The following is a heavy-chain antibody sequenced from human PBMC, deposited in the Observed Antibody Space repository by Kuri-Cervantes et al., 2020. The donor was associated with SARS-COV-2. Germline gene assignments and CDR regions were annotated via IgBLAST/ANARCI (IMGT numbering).Heavy chain of an antibody. V-gene: IGHV1-69*02. CDR1: GGTFSSYT. CDR3: ARPGGGSPDDRLQPHDY. CDR2: IIPILGIA. D-gene: IGHD2-15*01. Sequence: SVKVSCKASGGTFSSYTISWVRQAPGQGLEWMGRIIPILGIANYAQKFQGRVTITADKSTSTAYMELSSLRSEDTAVYYCARPGGGSPDDRLQPHDYWGQGTLVTVSS. J-gene: IGHJ4*02.